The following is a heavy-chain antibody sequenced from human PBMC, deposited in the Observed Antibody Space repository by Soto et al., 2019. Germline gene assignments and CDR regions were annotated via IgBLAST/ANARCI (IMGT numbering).Heavy chain of an antibody. D-gene: IGHD1-26*01. J-gene: IGHJ4*02. CDR3: ATGREAFSD. CDR2: IYHSGNI. V-gene: IGHV4-4*02. Sequence: QVHLQESGPGLVKPSGTLSLTCAVSGGSIASTNWWSWVRQAPGKGLEWIGEIYHSGNINYNPSPKSRPSISVSKSKNRFSLRLRSATAADTAVYYRATGREAFSDWGQGTLVTVSS. CDR1: GGSIASTNW.